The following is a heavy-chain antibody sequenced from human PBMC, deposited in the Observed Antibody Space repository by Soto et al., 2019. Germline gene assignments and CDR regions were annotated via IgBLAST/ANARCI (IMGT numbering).Heavy chain of an antibody. Sequence: QVQLQESGPGLVKPSETLSLTCTVSGGSIRSFYWSWIRQPAGQGLEWIGRIYTTGSTNYNPSLKSRVTVSVDTSENQFSLKLSSVTAADTAVYYRARDSYSSSDWSGDYWGQGTLVTVSS. V-gene: IGHV4-4*07. J-gene: IGHJ4*02. CDR2: IYTTGST. D-gene: IGHD6-13*01. CDR3: ARDSYSSSDWSGDY. CDR1: GGSIRSFY.